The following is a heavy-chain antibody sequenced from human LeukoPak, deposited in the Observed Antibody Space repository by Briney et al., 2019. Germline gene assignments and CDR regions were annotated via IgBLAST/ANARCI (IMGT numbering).Heavy chain of an antibody. CDR1: GFTSSSYS. Sequence: GGSLRLSCAASGFTSSSYSMNWVRQAPGKGLEWVSYISSSGSTIYYADSVKGRFTISRDNAKNSLYLQMNSLRAEDTAVYYCAREGCSGGSCYRNHYYYGMDVWGQGTTVTVSS. D-gene: IGHD2-15*01. V-gene: IGHV3-48*04. J-gene: IGHJ6*02. CDR3: AREGCSGGSCYRNHYYYGMDV. CDR2: ISSSGSTI.